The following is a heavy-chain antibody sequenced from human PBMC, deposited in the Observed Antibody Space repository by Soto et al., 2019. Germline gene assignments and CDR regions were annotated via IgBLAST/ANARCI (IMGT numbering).Heavy chain of an antibody. D-gene: IGHD2-2*01. CDR2: ISAYNGNT. V-gene: IGHV1-18*01. CDR3: ARDDYCSSTSCHNWFDP. Sequence: ASVKVSCKASGYTFTSYGISWMRQAPGQGLEWMGWISAYNGNTNYAQKLQGRVTMTTDTSTSTAYMELRSLRSDDTAVYYCARDDYCSSTSCHNWFDPWGQGTLVTVSS. CDR1: GYTFTSYG. J-gene: IGHJ5*02.